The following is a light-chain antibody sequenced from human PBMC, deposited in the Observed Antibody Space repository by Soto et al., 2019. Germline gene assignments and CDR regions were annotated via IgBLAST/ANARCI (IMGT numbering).Light chain of an antibody. V-gene: IGLV2-14*01. CDR3: TSYTSDITWV. CDR1: SSDVGAYNH. J-gene: IGLJ3*02. Sequence: QSALTQPASVSGSPGQSSTISCTGTSSDVGAYNHVSWYHQHPGNAPKLTIYEVSNGPLGVSNRFSGSKSGNTASLTISGLQAEDEADYYCTSYTSDITWVFGGGTKRTVL. CDR2: EVS.